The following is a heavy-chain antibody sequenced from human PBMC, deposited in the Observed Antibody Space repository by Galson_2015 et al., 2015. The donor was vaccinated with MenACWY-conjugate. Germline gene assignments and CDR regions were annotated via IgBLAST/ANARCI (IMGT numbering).Heavy chain of an antibody. CDR1: GGSASSRGYY. CDR2: IYDSGTT. D-gene: IGHD3-3*01. CDR3: AREFSY. V-gene: IGHV4-61*08. J-gene: IGHJ4*02. Sequence: ETLSLTCSVSGGSASSRGYYWTWIRQPPGKGLEWIGLIYDSGTTKYNPSLEGRVTISLDTSKNQVSLKLSSVTAADTAVYYCAREFSYWGQGTLVTVSS.